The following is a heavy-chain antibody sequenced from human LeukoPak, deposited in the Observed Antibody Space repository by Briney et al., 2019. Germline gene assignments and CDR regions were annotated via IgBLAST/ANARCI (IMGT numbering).Heavy chain of an antibody. CDR3: ASNFPYYYDSSFPDY. Sequence: GGSLRLSCAASGFTFSSYWMSWVRQAPGKGLEWVANIKQDGSEKYYVDSVKGRFTISRDNAKNSLYLQMNSLRAEDTAVYYCASNFPYYYDSSFPDYWGQGTLVTVSS. CDR1: GFTFSSYW. CDR2: IKQDGSEK. J-gene: IGHJ4*02. D-gene: IGHD3-22*01. V-gene: IGHV3-7*01.